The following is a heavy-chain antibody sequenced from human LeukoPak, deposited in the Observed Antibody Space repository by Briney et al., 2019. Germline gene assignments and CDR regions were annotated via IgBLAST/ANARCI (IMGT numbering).Heavy chain of an antibody. J-gene: IGHJ4*02. D-gene: IGHD5-12*01. V-gene: IGHV4-4*02. CDR2: IYHSGST. CDR1: GFTFSTYS. Sequence: GSLRLSCVASGFTFSTYSMNWVRQAPGKGLEWIGEIYHSGSTNYNPSLKSRVTISVDKSKNQFSLKLSSVTAADTAVYYCARRSIAYGGYDDYWGQGTLVTVSS. CDR3: ARRSIAYGGYDDY.